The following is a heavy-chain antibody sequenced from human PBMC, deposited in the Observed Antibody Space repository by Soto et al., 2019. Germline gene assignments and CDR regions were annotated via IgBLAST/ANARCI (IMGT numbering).Heavy chain of an antibody. Sequence: EVQLVDSGGGLVQPGGSLRLSCAASGFTFSVYWMSWVRQAPGKGLEWVANIKQDGRVKYYMDSLKGRFTISRDNAKNSVYLQMDSLRAEDTAVYYCARIGYSSSSFDYWGQGTLVTVSS. CDR2: IKQDGRVK. V-gene: IGHV3-7*01. CDR3: ARIGYSSSSFDY. J-gene: IGHJ4*02. CDR1: GFTFSVYW. D-gene: IGHD6-6*01.